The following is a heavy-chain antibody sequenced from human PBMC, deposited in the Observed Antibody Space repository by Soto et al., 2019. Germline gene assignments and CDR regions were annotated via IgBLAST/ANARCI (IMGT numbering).Heavy chain of an antibody. J-gene: IGHJ3*02. CDR2: IIPILGIA. CDR1: GGTFSSYT. D-gene: IGHD3-10*01. Sequence: QVQLVQSGAEVKKPGSSVKVSCKASGGTFSSYTISWVRQAPGQGLEWMGRIIPILGIANYAQKFQGRVTITADKSTSTACMELSSLRSEDTAVYYCASYYGSGSYKAFDIWGQGTMVTVSS. V-gene: IGHV1-69*02. CDR3: ASYYGSGSYKAFDI.